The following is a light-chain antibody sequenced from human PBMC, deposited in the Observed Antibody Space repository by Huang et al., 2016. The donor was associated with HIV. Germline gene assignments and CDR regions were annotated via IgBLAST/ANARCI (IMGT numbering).Light chain of an antibody. J-gene: IGKJ2*01. V-gene: IGKV2-28*01. Sequence: DIVLTQSPLSLPVTPGQPVSVSCRSSQNLLYSSGHNRLACYLQKPVRSPQLLVFLGSHRASGVPDRFTGSGCGTNYTLEISRVEAEDTGTYYCMQGLQPPPSFGQGTKLEI. CDR2: LGS. CDR3: MQGLQPPPS. CDR1: QNLLYSSGHNR.